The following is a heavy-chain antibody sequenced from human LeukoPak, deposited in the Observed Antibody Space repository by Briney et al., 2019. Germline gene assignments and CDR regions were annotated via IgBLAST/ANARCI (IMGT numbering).Heavy chain of an antibody. Sequence: PGRSLRLSCAASGFTFSSYAMHWVRQAPGKGLEWVAVISYDGSNKYYADSVKGRFTISRDNSKNTLHLQMNSLRVEDTAVYYCAKDLVVGATTGDAFDIWGQGTMVTVSS. CDR1: GFTFSSYA. D-gene: IGHD1-26*01. J-gene: IGHJ3*02. CDR3: AKDLVVGATTGDAFDI. CDR2: ISYDGSNK. V-gene: IGHV3-30-3*01.